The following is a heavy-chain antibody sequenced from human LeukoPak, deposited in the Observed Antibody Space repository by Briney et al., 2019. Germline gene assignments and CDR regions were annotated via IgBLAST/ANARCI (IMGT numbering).Heavy chain of an antibody. CDR1: GFTFSNYW. V-gene: IGHV3-7*01. Sequence: GGSLRLSCAASGFTFSNYWMNWVRQAPGKGLEWVANIKTDGSETYYVDSVKGRFTISRDNAKNSLYLQMNSLRAEDTAVYYCARDYDSSGSFDYWGRGTLVTVSS. D-gene: IGHD3-22*01. CDR2: IKTDGSET. J-gene: IGHJ4*02. CDR3: ARDYDSSGSFDY.